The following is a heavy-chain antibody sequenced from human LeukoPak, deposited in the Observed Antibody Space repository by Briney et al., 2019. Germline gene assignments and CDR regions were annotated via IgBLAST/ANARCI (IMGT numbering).Heavy chain of an antibody. J-gene: IGHJ3*02. CDR3: AAYVLLWFGELLNAFDI. D-gene: IGHD3-10*01. V-gene: IGHV3-23*01. CDR2: ISGSGGST. Sequence: GGSLRLSCAASGFTFSSYAMSWVRQAPGKGLEWVSAISGSGGSTYYADSVKGRFTISRDNSKNTLYLQMNSLRAEDTAVYYCAAYVLLWFGELLNAFDILGQGTMVTVSS. CDR1: GFTFSSYA.